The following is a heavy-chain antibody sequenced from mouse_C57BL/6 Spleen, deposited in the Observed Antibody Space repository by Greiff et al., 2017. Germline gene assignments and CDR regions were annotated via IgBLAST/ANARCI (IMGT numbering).Heavy chain of an antibody. Sequence: QVQLQQSGAELVRPGSSVKLSCKASGYTFTSYWMDWVKQRPGQGLEWIGNIYPSDSETHYNQKFKDKATLTVDKSSSTAYMQLSSLTSEDSAVYYGARRTITTRFDYWGQGTTLTVSA. D-gene: IGHD1-1*01. V-gene: IGHV1-61*01. J-gene: IGHJ2*01. CDR3: ARRTITTRFDY. CDR2: IYPSDSET. CDR1: GYTFTSYW.